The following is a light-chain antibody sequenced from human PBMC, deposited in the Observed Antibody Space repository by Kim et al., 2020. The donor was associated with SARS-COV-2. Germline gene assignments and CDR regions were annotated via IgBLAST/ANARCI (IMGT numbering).Light chain of an antibody. J-gene: IGLJ3*02. CDR2: DVS. V-gene: IGLV2-14*04. CDR3: SSYTSSSTLKV. Sequence: QSITISCTGTSSDVGGYNYVSWYQQHPGKAPKLMIYDVSKRPSWVSNRFSGSKSGNTASLTISGLQAEDEADYYCSSYTSSSTLKVFGGGTQLTVL. CDR1: SSDVGGYNY.